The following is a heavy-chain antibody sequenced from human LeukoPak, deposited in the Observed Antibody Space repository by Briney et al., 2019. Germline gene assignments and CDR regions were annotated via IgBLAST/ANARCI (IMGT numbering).Heavy chain of an antibody. CDR1: GFTFSTYS. Sequence: GGSLRLSCAASGFTFSTYSMNWVRQAPGKGLEWVSSISTGSTYIYYADSVRGRFTISRDNAKNTLYLQMNSLRAEDTAVYYCARATGTSDYWGQGTLVTVSS. J-gene: IGHJ4*02. CDR3: ARATGTSDY. CDR2: ISTGSTYI. D-gene: IGHD1-1*01. V-gene: IGHV3-21*01.